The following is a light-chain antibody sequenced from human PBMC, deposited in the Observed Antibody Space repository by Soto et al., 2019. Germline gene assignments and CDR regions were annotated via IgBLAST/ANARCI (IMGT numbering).Light chain of an antibody. V-gene: IGKV3-20*01. J-gene: IGKJ4*01. CDR2: EAD. Sequence: EIVLTQSPGTLSLPPGERATLSCMASQSVTGNYVAWHQQKPGQAPRLLIYEADTRATGISDRFSAGGSGTDFTLTISRLEPEDFALYYCQQYGSPPHTFGGGTQVEIK. CDR1: QSVTGNY. CDR3: QQYGSPPHT.